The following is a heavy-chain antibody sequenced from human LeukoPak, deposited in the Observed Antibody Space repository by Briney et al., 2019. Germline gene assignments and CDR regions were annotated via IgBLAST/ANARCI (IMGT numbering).Heavy chain of an antibody. CDR1: GFTFSHYA. CDR2: ISGSGGST. Sequence: PGGSLRLSCAASGFTFSHYAMSWVRQAPGKGPEWVSGISGSGGSTYYADSVKGRFTISRDNAKNTLYLQMNSLRAEDTAVYYCARGTPYNFYYYMDVWGKGTTVTVSS. J-gene: IGHJ6*03. CDR3: ARGTPYNFYYYMDV. V-gene: IGHV3-23*01. D-gene: IGHD5-24*01.